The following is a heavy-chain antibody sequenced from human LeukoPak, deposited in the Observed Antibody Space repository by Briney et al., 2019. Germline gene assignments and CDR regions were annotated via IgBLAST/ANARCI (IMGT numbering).Heavy chain of an antibody. V-gene: IGHV4-39*07. Sequence: SETLSLTCTVSGGSISSSSYYWGWIRQPPGKGLEWIGSIYYSGSTYYNPSLKSRVTISVDRSKNQFSLKLSSVTAADTAVYYCARAKYSGSWYYYGMDVWGQGTTVTVSS. D-gene: IGHD6-13*01. CDR3: ARAKYSGSWYYYGMDV. CDR2: IYYSGST. CDR1: GGSISSSSYY. J-gene: IGHJ6*02.